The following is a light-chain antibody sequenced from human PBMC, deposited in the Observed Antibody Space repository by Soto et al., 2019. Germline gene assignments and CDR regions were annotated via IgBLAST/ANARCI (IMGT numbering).Light chain of an antibody. Sequence: QSALTQPASVSGSPGQSITISCTGTSSDVGGYNYVSWYQQHPGKAPKLMIYDVSNRPSGVSNRFFGSKSGNTASLTISGLQAEDEADYYCSSYRSSSFYVFGTGTKVTVL. CDR1: SSDVGGYNY. J-gene: IGLJ1*01. V-gene: IGLV2-14*01. CDR3: SSYRSSSFYV. CDR2: DVS.